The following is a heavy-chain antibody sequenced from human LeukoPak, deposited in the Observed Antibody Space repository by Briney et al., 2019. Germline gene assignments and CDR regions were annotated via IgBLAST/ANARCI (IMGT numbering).Heavy chain of an antibody. D-gene: IGHD1-1*01. CDR1: GYRFTSYW. CDR2: IYPGDSDT. V-gene: IGHV5-51*01. CDR3: ARLPDNWNAQPPDDY. J-gene: IGHJ4*02. Sequence: GESLQISFKGSGYRFTSYWIGWVRPMPGKGLEWMGIIYPGDSDTRYSPSFQGQVTISADKSISTAYLQWSSLKASDTAMYYCARLPDNWNAQPPDDYWGQGTLVTVSS.